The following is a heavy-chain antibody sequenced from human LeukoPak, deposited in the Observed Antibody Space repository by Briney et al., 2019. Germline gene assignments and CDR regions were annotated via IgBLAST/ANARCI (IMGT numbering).Heavy chain of an antibody. CDR3: ARGYYCHNTGYYDAFDM. Sequence: SGTLSLTCTVSGGSIGDFYWSWIRQSPTKGLEWIGHIYYTGSARYNPSLRSRVSISVDTSKNQFSLKLTSVTAADTATYYCARGYYCHNTGYYDAFDMWGQGTMVTVSS. J-gene: IGHJ3*02. CDR1: GGSIGDFY. D-gene: IGHD3-22*01. CDR2: IYYTGSA. V-gene: IGHV4-59*01.